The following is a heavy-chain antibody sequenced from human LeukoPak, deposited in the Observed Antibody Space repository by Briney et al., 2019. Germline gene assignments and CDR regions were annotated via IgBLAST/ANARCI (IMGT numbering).Heavy chain of an antibody. V-gene: IGHV4-61*02. CDR1: GGSISSGSYY. D-gene: IGHD5-24*01. CDR2: IYTSGST. J-gene: IGHJ4*02. Sequence: PSETLSLTCTVSGGSISSGSYYWSWIRQPAGKGLEWIGRIYTSGSTNYNPSLKSRVTISVDTSKNQFSLKLSSVTAADTAVYYCARPDNYWGQGTLVTVSS. CDR3: ARPDNY.